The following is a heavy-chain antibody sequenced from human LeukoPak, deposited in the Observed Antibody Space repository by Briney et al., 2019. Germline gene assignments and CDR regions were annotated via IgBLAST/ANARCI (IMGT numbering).Heavy chain of an antibody. Sequence: SETLSLTCAVSGGSISSGGYSWSWIRQPPGKGLEWIGYIYYSGSTYYNPSLKSRVTISVDTSKNQFSLKLSSVTAADTAVYYCAREGHGDYGNWFDPWGQGTLVTVSS. CDR3: AREGHGDYGNWFDP. J-gene: IGHJ5*02. CDR1: GGSISSGGYS. D-gene: IGHD4-17*01. CDR2: IYYSGST. V-gene: IGHV4-30-4*07.